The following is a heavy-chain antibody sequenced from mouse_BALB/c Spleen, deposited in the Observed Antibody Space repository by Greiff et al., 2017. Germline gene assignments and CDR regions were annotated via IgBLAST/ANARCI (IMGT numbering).Heavy chain of an antibody. Sequence: VQLQQSGAELMKPGASVKISCKATGYTFSSYWIEWVKQRPGHGLEWIGEILPGSGSTNYNEKFKGKATFTADTSSNTAYMQLSSLTSEDSAVYYCARSRDDYYGSSYWGQGTLVTVSA. D-gene: IGHD1-1*01. J-gene: IGHJ3*01. V-gene: IGHV1-9*01. CDR2: ILPGSGST. CDR3: ARSRDDYYGSSY. CDR1: GYTFSSYW.